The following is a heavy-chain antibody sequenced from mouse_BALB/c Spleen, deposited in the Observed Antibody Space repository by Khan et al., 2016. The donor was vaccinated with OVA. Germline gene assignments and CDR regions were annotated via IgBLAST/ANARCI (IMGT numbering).Heavy chain of an antibody. CDR3: ARQPYYHYYVMDY. D-gene: IGHD2-10*01. J-gene: IGHJ4*01. CDR1: GFSLTNYG. Sequence: QVQLQQPGPGLVAPSQSLSITCTISGFSLTNYGVHWVRQPPGKGLEWLVVIWSDGSTTYNSALKSRLNISKDNSKSQVFLKMNSLQTDDTAMYYCARQPYYHYYVMDYWGQGTSVTVSS. CDR2: IWSDGST. V-gene: IGHV2-6-1*01.